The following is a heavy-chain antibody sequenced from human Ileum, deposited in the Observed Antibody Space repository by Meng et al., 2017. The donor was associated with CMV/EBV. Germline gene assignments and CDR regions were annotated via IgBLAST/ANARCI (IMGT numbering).Heavy chain of an antibody. J-gene: IGHJ4*02. CDR3: ARSIYSNAFDF. CDR2: MYDTGNT. Sequence: SETLSLTCTVSGGSTSSSTYYLGWIRQAPGKGLEWIGNMYDTGNTYYSPSFRSRATISVGASKSQFSLRLTAVTTADTAVSNCARSIYSNAFDFWGQGTLVTVSS. CDR1: GGSTSSSTYY. V-gene: IGHV4-39*07. D-gene: IGHD6-13*01.